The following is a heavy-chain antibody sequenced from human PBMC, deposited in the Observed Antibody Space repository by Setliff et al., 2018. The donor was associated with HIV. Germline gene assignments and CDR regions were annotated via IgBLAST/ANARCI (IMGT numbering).Heavy chain of an antibody. V-gene: IGHV4-38-2*01. Sequence: SETLSLTCDVSGFSISSLYYWGWIRQSPGKGLEWIGNIYHNGSTYYNPSLKSRVTISLDTSKNQFSLKLSSVTAADTAVYYCARLRREEQWLVRGWFDPWGQGTLVTVSS. CDR1: GFSISSLYY. D-gene: IGHD6-19*01. J-gene: IGHJ5*02. CDR3: ARLRREEQWLVRGWFDP. CDR2: IYHNGST.